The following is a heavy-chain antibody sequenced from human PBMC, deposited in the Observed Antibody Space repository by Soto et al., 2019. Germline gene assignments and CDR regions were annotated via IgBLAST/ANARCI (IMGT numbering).Heavy chain of an antibody. CDR1: GGSISSGGYY. CDR3: ARGEYYDISPFDY. CDR2: IYYSGST. Sequence: SETLSLTCTVSGGSISSGGYYWSWIRQHPGKGLEWIEYIYYSGSTYYNPSLKSRVTISVDTSKNQFSLKLSSVTAADTAVYYCARGEYYDISPFDYWGQGTLVTVSS. V-gene: IGHV4-31*03. D-gene: IGHD3-9*01. J-gene: IGHJ4*02.